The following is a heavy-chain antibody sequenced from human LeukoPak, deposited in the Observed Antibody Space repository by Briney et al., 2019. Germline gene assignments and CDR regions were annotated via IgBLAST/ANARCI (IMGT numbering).Heavy chain of an antibody. Sequence: SETLSLTCTVSGGSISSSSYYWGWIRQPPGKGLEWIGSIYYSGSTYYNPSLKSRVTISVDTSKNQFSLKLSSVTAADTAVYYCARVFGVAGTGRSDYWGQGTLVTVSS. CDR1: GGSISSSSYY. J-gene: IGHJ4*02. V-gene: IGHV4-39*07. D-gene: IGHD6-19*01. CDR2: IYYSGST. CDR3: ARVFGVAGTGRSDY.